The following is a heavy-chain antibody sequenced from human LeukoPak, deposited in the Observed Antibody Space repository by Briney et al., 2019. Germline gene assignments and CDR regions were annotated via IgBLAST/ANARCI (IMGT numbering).Heavy chain of an antibody. CDR1: GYTFSNYA. J-gene: IGHJ4*02. CDR3: ARGIWSDHLAAYFLDS. D-gene: IGHD2-21*01. V-gene: IGHV1-3*01. CDR2: INAGNGDT. Sequence: GASVKVSCKASGYTFSNYAIHWVRQAPGQGLEWMGWINAGNGDTKYSQNLQGRVTITRDTSASIVYMELSSLRSEDTAVYYCARGIWSDHLAAYFLDSWGQGTLVTVSS.